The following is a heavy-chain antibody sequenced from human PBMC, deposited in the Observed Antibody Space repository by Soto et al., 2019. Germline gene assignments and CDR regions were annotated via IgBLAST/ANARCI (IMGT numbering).Heavy chain of an antibody. CDR1: GGTFSSYA. Sequence: QVQLVQSGAEVKKPGSSVKVSCKASGGTFSSYAISWVRQAPGQGLEWMGGIIPIFGTANYAQKFQGRVTITADDSTSTAYMELSSLRSEDTAVYYCARDRGRAGYDFWSPFDYWGQGTLVTVSS. V-gene: IGHV1-69*01. J-gene: IGHJ4*02. CDR2: IIPIFGTA. D-gene: IGHD3-3*01. CDR3: ARDRGRAGYDFWSPFDY.